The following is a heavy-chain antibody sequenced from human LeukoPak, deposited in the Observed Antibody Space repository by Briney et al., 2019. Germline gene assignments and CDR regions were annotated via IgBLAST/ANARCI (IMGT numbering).Heavy chain of an antibody. V-gene: IGHV3-30*04. CDR3: ARDPRKYSYLHDY. CDR2: ISSDGSYK. CDR1: GFSFSDYT. D-gene: IGHD5-18*01. Sequence: GGSLRLSCAASGFSFSDYTMHWVRQAPGKGLEWVAVISSDGSYKHYADSLTGRFTISRDNSKNTLYLQMNSLRAEDTAMYYCARDPRKYSYLHDYWGQGILVTVSS. J-gene: IGHJ4*02.